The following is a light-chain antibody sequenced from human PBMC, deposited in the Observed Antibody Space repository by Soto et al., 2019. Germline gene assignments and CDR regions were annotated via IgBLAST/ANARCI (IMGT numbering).Light chain of an antibody. V-gene: IGKV3D-15*01. CDR2: GAS. CDR3: QQYDNSPLT. J-gene: IGKJ4*01. CDR1: QTIYSN. Sequence: IGMTQSPATLSVSPGERATLSCRASQTIYSNVAWYQQKPGQAPRLLIYGASNRATGIPDGFSGSGSGTDFTLTISRLEPEDFAVYYCQQYDNSPLTFGGGTKVDIK.